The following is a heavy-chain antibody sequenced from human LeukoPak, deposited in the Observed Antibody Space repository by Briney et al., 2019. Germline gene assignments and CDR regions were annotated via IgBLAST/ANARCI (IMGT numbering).Heavy chain of an antibody. J-gene: IGHJ4*02. CDR1: GYSSTNYW. CDR2: LYPGDSET. Sequence: GESLKICCKGSGYSSTNYWICCVRQMPGKSLEWVGTLYPGDSETSYSPYFQGQVTISADKSISTAYLQWSSLKASDTAMYYCARRRDLYSGSYYPFDYWGQGTLVTVSS. D-gene: IGHD1-26*01. V-gene: IGHV5-51*01. CDR3: ARRRDLYSGSYYPFDY.